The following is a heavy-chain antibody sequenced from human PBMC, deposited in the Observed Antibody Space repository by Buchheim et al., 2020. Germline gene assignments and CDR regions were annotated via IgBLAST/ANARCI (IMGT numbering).Heavy chain of an antibody. CDR1: GGSISSYY. V-gene: IGHV4-59*01. D-gene: IGHD3-3*01. J-gene: IGHJ4*02. CDR3: ARIESIGIFGTQYFDY. CDR2: IYYSGST. Sequence: QVQLQESGPGLVKPSETLSLTCTVSGGSISSYYWSWIRQPPGKGLEWTGYIYYSGSTNYNPSLKSRVTISVDTSKNQFSLKLSSVTAADTAVYYCARIESIGIFGTQYFDYWGQGTL.